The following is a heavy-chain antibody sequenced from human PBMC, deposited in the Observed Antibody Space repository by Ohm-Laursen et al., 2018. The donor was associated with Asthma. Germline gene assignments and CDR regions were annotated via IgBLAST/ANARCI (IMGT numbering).Heavy chain of an antibody. V-gene: IGHV3-7*01. D-gene: IGHD2-2*01. CDR3: ARDWYCGRTSCFFFDY. CDR2: IKFDGTPT. J-gene: IGHJ4*01. CDR1: GFSFSGYW. Sequence: SLRLSCTAPGFSFSGYWMSWVRQIPGKGLERVANIKFDGTPTFYLDSVKGRFTISRDNAKSSVHLQMNDLRGDDTAIYYCARDWYCGRTSCFFFDYWGHGIQVSVSS.